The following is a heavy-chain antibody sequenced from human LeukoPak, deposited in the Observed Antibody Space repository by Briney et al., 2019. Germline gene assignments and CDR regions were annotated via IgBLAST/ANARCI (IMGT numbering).Heavy chain of an antibody. CDR2: ISSSSSTI. V-gene: IGHV3-48*01. Sequence: PGGSLRLSCAASGFTFSSYSMNWVRQAPGKGLEWVSYISSSSSTIYYADSVKGRFTISRDNAKNSLYLQMNSLRAEDTAVYYCARDRPDYYDSSGSFDYWGQGTLVTVPS. CDR3: ARDRPDYYDSSGSFDY. J-gene: IGHJ4*02. CDR1: GFTFSSYS. D-gene: IGHD3-22*01.